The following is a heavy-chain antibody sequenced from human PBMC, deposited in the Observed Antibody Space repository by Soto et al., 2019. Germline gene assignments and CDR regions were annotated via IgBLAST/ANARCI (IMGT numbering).Heavy chain of an antibody. CDR3: ARPRGGSGYYFDY. J-gene: IGHJ4*02. V-gene: IGHV4-39*01. CDR2: IYYSGST. CDR1: GGSISSSSYY. D-gene: IGHD2-15*01. Sequence: PSETLSLTCTVSGGSISSSSYYWGWIRQPPGKGLEWIGSIYYSGSTYYNPSLKSRVTISVDTSKNQFSLKLSSVTAADTAVYYCARPRGGSGYYFDYWGRGTLVTVSS.